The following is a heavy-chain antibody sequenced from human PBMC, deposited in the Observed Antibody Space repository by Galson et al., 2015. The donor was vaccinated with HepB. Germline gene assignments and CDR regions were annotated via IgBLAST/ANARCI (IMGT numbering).Heavy chain of an antibody. CDR1: GSYVTGYY. CDR3: ARRADYYDTSGYYYYDH. J-gene: IGHJ4*02. Sequence: LSLTCSVSGSYVTGYYWSWIRQPPGKGLEWIGYVSYNGITNYNPSLKSRVTMSVATSITHFSLTLMSVTTADTAVYYCARRADYYDTSGYYYYDHWGQGILVTVSS. D-gene: IGHD3-22*01. V-gene: IGHV4-59*02. CDR2: VSYNGIT.